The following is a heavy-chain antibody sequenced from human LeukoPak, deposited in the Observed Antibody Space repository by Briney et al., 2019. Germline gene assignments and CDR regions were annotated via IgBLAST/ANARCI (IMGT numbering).Heavy chain of an antibody. Sequence: SETLSLTCAVYGGSFSGYYWSWIRQPPGKGLEWIGSIYHSGSTYYNPSLKSRVTISVDTSKNQFSLKLSSVTAADTAVYYCARDERNGAAVDYWVQGTLVTVSS. J-gene: IGHJ4*02. CDR2: IYHSGST. V-gene: IGHV4-34*01. D-gene: IGHD2-8*01. CDR1: GGSFSGYY. CDR3: ARDERNGAAVDY.